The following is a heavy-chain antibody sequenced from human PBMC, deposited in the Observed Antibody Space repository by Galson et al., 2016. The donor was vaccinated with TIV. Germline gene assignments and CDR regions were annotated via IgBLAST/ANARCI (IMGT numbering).Heavy chain of an antibody. CDR2: IVVGSVNT. J-gene: IGHJ4*02. CDR1: GFIFTSSA. CDR3: ARILESYYFDS. V-gene: IGHV1-58*01. D-gene: IGHD2/OR15-2a*01. Sequence: SVKVSCKASGFIFTSSAVQWVRQARGQRLEWIGWIVVGSVNTNHAQNFQERVTITRDMSTSTVYMELSSLRPEDTAFYYCARILESYYFDSWGQGTLVTVSS.